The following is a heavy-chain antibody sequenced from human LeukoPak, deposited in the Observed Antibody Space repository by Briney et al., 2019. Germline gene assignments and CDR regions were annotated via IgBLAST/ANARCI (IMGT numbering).Heavy chain of an antibody. Sequence: GGSLRLSCVVSGFTFSSFAMSWVRQAPGKRLEWVSAISDSGVNTYYADSLRGRFAISRDNSKNTLYLQMNSLRAEDTALYYCAKDLIEGYSGYGHFDYWGQGTLVTVSS. CDR1: GFTFSSFA. V-gene: IGHV3-23*01. J-gene: IGHJ4*02. D-gene: IGHD5-12*01. CDR3: AKDLIEGYSGYGHFDY. CDR2: ISDSGVNT.